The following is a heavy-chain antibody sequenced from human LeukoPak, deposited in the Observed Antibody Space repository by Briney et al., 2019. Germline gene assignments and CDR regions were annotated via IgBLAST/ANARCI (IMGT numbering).Heavy chain of an antibody. V-gene: IGHV1-18*01. CDR1: AYTFTSIC. Sequence: ASGTVSCMVSAYTFTSICISWVRQAPGQVLEWMGWTSAYNGNTNYAQKLQGRVTMTTDTSTSTAYMELRSLRSDDTAVYYCARDHLDYGDYEPFDYWGQGTLVTVSS. CDR3: ARDHLDYGDYEPFDY. CDR2: TSAYNGNT. J-gene: IGHJ4*02. D-gene: IGHD4-17*01.